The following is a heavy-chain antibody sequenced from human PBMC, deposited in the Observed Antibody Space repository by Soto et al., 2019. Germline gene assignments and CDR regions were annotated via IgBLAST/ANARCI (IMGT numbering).Heavy chain of an antibody. Sequence: GGSLRLSCAASGFTFSSYAMSWVRQAPGKGLEWVSAISGSGGSTYYADSVKGRFTISRDNSKNTLYLQMNSLRAEDTAVYYCTTDRLLLGYFDWSPSPFLGSWGQGTLVTVSS. CDR1: GFTFSSYA. V-gene: IGHV3-23*01. D-gene: IGHD3-9*01. J-gene: IGHJ4*02. CDR3: TTDRLLLGYFDWSPSPFLGS. CDR2: ISGSGGST.